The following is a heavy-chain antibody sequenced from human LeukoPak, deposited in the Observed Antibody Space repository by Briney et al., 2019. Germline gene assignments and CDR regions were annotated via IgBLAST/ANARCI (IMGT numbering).Heavy chain of an antibody. D-gene: IGHD6-13*01. Sequence: ASVKVSCKASGYTFTGYYMHWVRQAPGQGLEWMGWINPNSGGTNYAQKFQGRVTMTRDTSISTAYMELSRLRSDDTAVYYCAREAAKTSFPGIAAAGTGAWGQGTLVTVSS. CDR2: INPNSGGT. CDR3: AREAAKTSFPGIAAAGTGA. V-gene: IGHV1-2*02. CDR1: GYTFTGYY. J-gene: IGHJ5*02.